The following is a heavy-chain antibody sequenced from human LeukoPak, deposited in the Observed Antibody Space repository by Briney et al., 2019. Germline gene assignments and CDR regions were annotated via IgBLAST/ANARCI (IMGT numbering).Heavy chain of an antibody. CDR3: ARGRSVGYCSSTSCRPKKYYYYMDV. Sequence: GGSLRLSCAASGFTFDVYGMSWVRQGPGKGLEWVSGINGNGASTGYIDSVKGRFTISRDNAKNSLYLQMDNLRAEDTALYYCARGRSVGYCSSTSCRPKKYYYYMDVWGKGTTVTVSS. CDR1: GFTFDVYG. D-gene: IGHD2-2*01. J-gene: IGHJ6*03. CDR2: INGNGAST. V-gene: IGHV3-20*04.